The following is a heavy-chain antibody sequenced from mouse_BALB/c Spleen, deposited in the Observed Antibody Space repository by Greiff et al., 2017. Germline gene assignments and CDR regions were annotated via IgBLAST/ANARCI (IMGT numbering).Heavy chain of an antibody. CDR1: GYTFTDYE. Sequence: QVQLQQSGAELVRPGASVTLSCKASGYTFTDYEMHWVKQTPVHGLEWIGAIDPETGGTAYNQKFKGKATLTADKSSSTAYMELRSLTSEDSAVYYCTRVWVSWFAYWGQGTLVTVSA. D-gene: IGHD4-1*01. J-gene: IGHJ3*01. CDR2: IDPETGGT. V-gene: IGHV1-15*01. CDR3: TRVWVSWFAY.